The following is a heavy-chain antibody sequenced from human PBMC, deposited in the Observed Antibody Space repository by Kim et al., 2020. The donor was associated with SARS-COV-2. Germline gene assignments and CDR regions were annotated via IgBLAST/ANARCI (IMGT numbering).Heavy chain of an antibody. CDR3: ARDRNVLLWFGEFNP. V-gene: IGHV1-3*01. Sequence: QKFQGRVTITRDPSASTAYMELSSLRSEDTAVYYCARDRNVLLWFGEFNPWGQGTLVTVSS. D-gene: IGHD3-10*01. J-gene: IGHJ5*02.